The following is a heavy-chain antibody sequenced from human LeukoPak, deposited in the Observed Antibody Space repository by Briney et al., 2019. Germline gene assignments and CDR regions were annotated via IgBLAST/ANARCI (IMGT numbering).Heavy chain of an antibody. J-gene: IGHJ4*02. CDR2: ISNDGRDK. V-gene: IGHV3-30*18. Sequence: PGGSLRLSCAASGFTFSSYGMHWVRQAPGKGLEWVAVISNDGRDKKSADSVKGRLTISRDNSKNTLYLQMNSLRAEDTAAYYCAKDLKIAAADYYFDYWGQGTLVTVSS. CDR3: AKDLKIAAADYYFDY. CDR1: GFTFSSYG. D-gene: IGHD6-13*01.